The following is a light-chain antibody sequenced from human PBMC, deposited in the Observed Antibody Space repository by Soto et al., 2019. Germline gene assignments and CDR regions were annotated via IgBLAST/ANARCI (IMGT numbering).Light chain of an antibody. CDR2: EGN. Sequence: QSALTQPASVSGSPGQSITISCTGTTSDSGNYNPVSWYQQRPGKAPKLLIYEGNKRPSGVSNRFSGSKSDNTASLTISGLQAEDEADYYCCSYARGSTLVLFGGGTKLTVL. J-gene: IGLJ2*01. CDR3: CSYARGSTLVL. CDR1: TSDSGNYNP. V-gene: IGLV2-23*03.